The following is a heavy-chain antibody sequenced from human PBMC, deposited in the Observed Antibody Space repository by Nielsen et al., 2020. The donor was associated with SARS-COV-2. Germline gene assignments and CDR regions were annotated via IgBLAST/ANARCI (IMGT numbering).Heavy chain of an antibody. Sequence: GESLKISCAASGFTFSGSAMHWVRQASGKGLEWVGRIRSKANSYATAYAASVKGRFTISRDDSKNTAYLQMNSLKTEDTAVYYCTRQKEWLLSSYFDYWGQGTLVRLL. CDR3: TRQKEWLLSSYFDY. CDR2: IRSKANSYAT. D-gene: IGHD3-3*01. J-gene: IGHJ4*02. V-gene: IGHV3-73*01. CDR1: GFTFSGSA.